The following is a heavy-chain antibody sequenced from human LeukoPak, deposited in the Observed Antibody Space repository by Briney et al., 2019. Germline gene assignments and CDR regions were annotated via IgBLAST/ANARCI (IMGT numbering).Heavy chain of an antibody. Sequence: GGSLRLSCAASGFTFDDYGMTWVRQAPGKGLEWVSDINWNGGSIGYADSVKGRFTVSRDNAKNSLYLQMNSLRAEDTAFYYCAREKYDGSGYYTDNYYFDYWGQGTLVTVSS. V-gene: IGHV3-20*04. D-gene: IGHD3-22*01. J-gene: IGHJ4*02. CDR1: GFTFDDYG. CDR2: INWNGGSI. CDR3: AREKYDGSGYYTDNYYFDY.